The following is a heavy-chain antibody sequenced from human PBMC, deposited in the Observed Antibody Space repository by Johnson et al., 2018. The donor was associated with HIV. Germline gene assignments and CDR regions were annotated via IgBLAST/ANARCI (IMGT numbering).Heavy chain of an antibody. CDR3: ARGSRYTHDNDDVYLLQAFDI. J-gene: IGHJ3*02. Sequence: VQLVESGGGLVQPGGSLRLSCGASGFSVSNNYMNWVRQAPGKGLEWVSVIYSGGSTYYADSVRGRFTISRDNSKNTLYLQMNSLRAEDTAVYYCARGSRYTHDNDDVYLLQAFDIWGQGTMVTVSS. V-gene: IGHV3-66*01. CDR2: IYSGGST. CDR1: GFSVSNNY. D-gene: IGHD3-16*01.